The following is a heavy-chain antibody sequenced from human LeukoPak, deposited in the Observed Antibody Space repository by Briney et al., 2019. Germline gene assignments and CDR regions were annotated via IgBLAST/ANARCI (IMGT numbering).Heavy chain of an antibody. J-gene: IGHJ4*02. CDR3: ARGPGDSGSSY. CDR1: GFTFSSYA. D-gene: IGHD5-12*01. CDR2: ISSNGGST. V-gene: IGHV3-64*01. Sequence: PGGSLRLSCAASGFTFSSYAMHWVRQAPGKGLEYVSAISSNGGSTYYANSVKGRFTISRDNSKNTLYLQMGSLRAEDMAVYYCARGPGDSGSSYWGQGTLVTVSS.